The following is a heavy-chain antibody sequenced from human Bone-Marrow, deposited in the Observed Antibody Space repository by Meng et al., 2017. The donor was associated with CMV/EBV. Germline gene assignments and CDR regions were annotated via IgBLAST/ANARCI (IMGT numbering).Heavy chain of an antibody. J-gene: IGHJ6*02. D-gene: IGHD2-2*02. CDR2: MNPNSGNT. CDR1: GYTFTSYD. Sequence: ASVKVSCKASGYTFTSYDINWVRQATGQGLEWMGWMNPNSGNTGYAQKFQGRVTMTRNTSISTAYMEVSSLRSEDTAVYYCARGDCSSTSCYSNYYYGMDVWGQGTTVTVSS. V-gene: IGHV1-8*01. CDR3: ARGDCSSTSCYSNYYYGMDV.